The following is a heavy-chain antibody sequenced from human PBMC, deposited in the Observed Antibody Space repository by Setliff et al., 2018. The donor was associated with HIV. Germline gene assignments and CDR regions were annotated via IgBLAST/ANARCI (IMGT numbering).Heavy chain of an antibody. CDR3: ARKGNVGGWFDP. CDR2: IYYSGST. D-gene: IGHD3-16*01. V-gene: IGHV4-59*08. CDR1: GGSISNYY. Sequence: SETLSLTCTVSGGSISNYYWSWIRQPPGKGLEWIGYIYYSGSTNYNPSLKSRVTILVDSSRNQFSLRLSSVTAADTAVYYCARKGNVGGWFDPWGQGTLVTVSS. J-gene: IGHJ5*02.